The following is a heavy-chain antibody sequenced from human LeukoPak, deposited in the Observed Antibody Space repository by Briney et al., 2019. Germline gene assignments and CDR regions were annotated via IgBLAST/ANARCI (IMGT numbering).Heavy chain of an antibody. Sequence: SETLSLTCTVSGGSMSNYYWTWIRQPPGKGLEWIGYIYYSGSTNYNPSLKSRVTISVDTSKNQFSLKLSSVTAADTAVYYCARRAPYSYEWSTLDYWGQGTLLTVSS. D-gene: IGHD5-18*01. V-gene: IGHV4-59*08. CDR1: GGSMSNYY. J-gene: IGHJ4*02. CDR3: ARRAPYSYEWSTLDY. CDR2: IYYSGST.